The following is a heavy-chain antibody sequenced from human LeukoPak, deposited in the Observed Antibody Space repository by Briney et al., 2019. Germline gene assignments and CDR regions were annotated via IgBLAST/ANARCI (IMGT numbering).Heavy chain of an antibody. CDR2: ISYDGSNK. V-gene: IGHV3-30-3*02. CDR3: AAPSGSYWKSAFDI. D-gene: IGHD1-26*01. CDR1: GFTFSSYA. J-gene: IGHJ3*02. Sequence: GGSLRLSCAASGFTFSSYAMHWVRQAPGKGLEWVAVISYDGSNKYYADSVKGRFTISRDNSKNTLYLQMNSLRAEDTAVYYCAAPSGSYWKSAFDIWGQGTMVTVSS.